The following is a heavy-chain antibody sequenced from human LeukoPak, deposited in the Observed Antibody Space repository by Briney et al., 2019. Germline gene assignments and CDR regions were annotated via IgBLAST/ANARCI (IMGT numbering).Heavy chain of an antibody. CDR1: GYTFTSYY. Sequence: ASVKVSCKASGYTFTSYYMHWVRQAPGQGLEWMGIINPSGGSTSYAQKFQGRVTMTRDTSTSTVYMELSSLRSEDTAVYYCARDQKRDGYKGEFDYWGQGTLVTVSS. V-gene: IGHV1-46*01. D-gene: IGHD5-24*01. CDR2: INPSGGST. CDR3: ARDQKRDGYKGEFDY. J-gene: IGHJ4*02.